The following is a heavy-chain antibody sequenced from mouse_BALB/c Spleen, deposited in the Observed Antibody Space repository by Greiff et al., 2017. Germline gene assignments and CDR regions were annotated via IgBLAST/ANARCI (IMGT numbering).Heavy chain of an antibody. CDR1: GFAFSSYD. CDR3: ARRQFYGNYEGGAMDY. Sequence: EVQVVESGGGLVKPGGSLKLSCAASGFAFSSYDMSWVRQTPEKRLEWVAYISSGGGSTYYPDTVKGRFTISRDNAKNTLYLQMSSLKSEDTAMYYCARRQFYGNYEGGAMDYWGQGTSVTVSS. CDR2: ISSGGGST. V-gene: IGHV5-12-1*01. J-gene: IGHJ4*01. D-gene: IGHD2-1*01.